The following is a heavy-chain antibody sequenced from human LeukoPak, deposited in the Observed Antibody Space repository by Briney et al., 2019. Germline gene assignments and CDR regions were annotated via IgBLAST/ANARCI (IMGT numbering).Heavy chain of an antibody. D-gene: IGHD5-18*01. CDR2: MNPNRGNT. J-gene: IGHJ4*02. CDR1: GYTFTSYH. V-gene: IGHV1-8*01. Sequence: ASVNVSCKASGYTFTSYHINWLRQATAQGLDWMGWMNPNRGNTGYVQKFQGRVTMTRNTSISPAYMGLSSLRSEDTAVYYCARVPGGGYGPDFDYWGQGTLVTVSS. CDR3: ARVPGGGYGPDFDY.